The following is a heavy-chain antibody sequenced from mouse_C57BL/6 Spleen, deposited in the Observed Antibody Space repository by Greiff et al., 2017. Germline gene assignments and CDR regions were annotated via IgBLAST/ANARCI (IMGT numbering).Heavy chain of an antibody. Sequence: QVQLKESGPELVKPGASVKISCKASGYAFSSSWMNWVKQRPGKGLEWIGRIYPGDGDTNYNGKFKGKATLTADKSSITAYMQLSSLTSEKSAVYFCARDGVYYYGSSHALDYWGQGTSVTGSS. CDR3: ARDGVYYYGSSHALDY. CDR1: GYAFSSSW. J-gene: IGHJ4*01. V-gene: IGHV1-82*01. D-gene: IGHD1-1*01. CDR2: IYPGDGDT.